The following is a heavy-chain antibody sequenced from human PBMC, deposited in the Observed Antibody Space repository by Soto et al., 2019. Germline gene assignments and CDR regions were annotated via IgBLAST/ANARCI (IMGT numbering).Heavy chain of an antibody. J-gene: IGHJ4*02. V-gene: IGHV4-59*01. CDR1: GGSISSYY. D-gene: IGHD1-26*01. Sequence: SETLSLTCTVSGGSISSYYWSWIRQPPGKGLEWIGYIYYSGSTNYNPSLKSRVTISVDTSKNQFSLKLSSVTAADTAVYYCARGWELFSGSDYWGQGTLVTVSS. CDR3: ARGWELFSGSDY. CDR2: IYYSGST.